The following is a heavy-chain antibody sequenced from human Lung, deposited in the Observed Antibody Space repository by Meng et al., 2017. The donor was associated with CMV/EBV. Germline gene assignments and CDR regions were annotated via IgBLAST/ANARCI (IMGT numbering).Heavy chain of an antibody. Sequence: ASVKVSXKASGYSFTRYDINWVRQAPGQGLEWTGWMNPNNGDTGYAQKFQGRVTMTRDTSISTVYMELNSLRSEDTAVYYCARVEGPAGAMLKYFYYYGMEVWGQGXTVTVSS. V-gene: IGHV1-8*01. D-gene: IGHD6-13*01. CDR2: MNPNNGDT. J-gene: IGHJ6*02. CDR1: GYSFTRYD. CDR3: ARVEGPAGAMLKYFYYYGMEV.